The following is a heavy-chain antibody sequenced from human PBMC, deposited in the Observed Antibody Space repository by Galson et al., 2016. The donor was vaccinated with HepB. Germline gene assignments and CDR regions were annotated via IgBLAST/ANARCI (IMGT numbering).Heavy chain of an antibody. D-gene: IGHD5-24*01. CDR3: ARVTGYSFDN. CDR2: ITSGSDYI. J-gene: IGHJ4*02. V-gene: IGHV3-21*01. Sequence: SPRLSCAASGFTFSRYTMNWVRQTPGKGLEWVSSITSGSDYIYEAHSVKGRFTISRDDAKNSLYLQMNSLRAEDTAVYFCARVTGYSFDNWGQGTLVTVSS. CDR1: GFTFSRYT.